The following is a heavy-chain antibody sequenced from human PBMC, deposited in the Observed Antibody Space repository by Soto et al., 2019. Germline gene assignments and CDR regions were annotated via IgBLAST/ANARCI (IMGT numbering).Heavy chain of an antibody. V-gene: IGHV4-34*01. J-gene: IGHJ4*02. D-gene: IGHD4-17*01. CDR3: ARGGRTTVNDY. CDR2: INHSGST. CDR1: GGSFSGYY. Sequence: SEPLSLTCDVYGGSFSGYYWSWIRQPPGKGLEWIGEINHSGSTNYTPSLKSRVTISVDTSKNQFSLKLSSVTAADTAVYYCARGGRTTVNDYWGQGTLVTVSS.